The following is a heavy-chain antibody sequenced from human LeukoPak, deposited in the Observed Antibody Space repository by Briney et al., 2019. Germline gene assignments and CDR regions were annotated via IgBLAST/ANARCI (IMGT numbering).Heavy chain of an antibody. CDR2: IYYSGNT. CDR1: GDSISGGDCS. CDR3: ARGGPTRYSYSFDS. D-gene: IGHD1-1*01. J-gene: IGHJ5*01. Sequence: PSETLSLTCTVSGDSISGGDCSWSWIRQHPGKGLEWMAYIYYSGNTYYNSSLQSRVTISIDTSQNQFSLKLSSVTAADTAVYYCARGGPTRYSYSFDSWGQGTLVTVSS. V-gene: IGHV4-31*03.